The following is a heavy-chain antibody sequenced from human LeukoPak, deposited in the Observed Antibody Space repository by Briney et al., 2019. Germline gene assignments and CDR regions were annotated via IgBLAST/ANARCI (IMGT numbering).Heavy chain of an antibody. D-gene: IGHD1-26*01. CDR1: GFTFSSYA. Sequence: PGGSLRLSCAASGFTFSSYAMHWVRQAPGKGLEWVAVISYDGSNKYYADSVKGRFTISRDNSKNTLYLQMNSLRAEDTAVYYCARTLVIIVGATPPGDYWGQGTLVTVSS. J-gene: IGHJ4*02. CDR2: ISYDGSNK. CDR3: ARTLVIIVGATPPGDY. V-gene: IGHV3-30*04.